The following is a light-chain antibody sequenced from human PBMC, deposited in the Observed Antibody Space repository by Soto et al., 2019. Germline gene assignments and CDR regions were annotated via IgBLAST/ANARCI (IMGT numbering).Light chain of an antibody. CDR1: QSISTW. J-gene: IGKJ2*01. CDR3: QQYNGYPHT. CDR2: KAS. Sequence: DSQMTQSPSTLSASVGDRVTITCRASQSISTWLAWYQQKPGKAPKLLIYKASSLRNGVPSRFSGSGSATEFTLTIYSLQPDDFASYYCQQYNGYPHTFGQG. V-gene: IGKV1-5*03.